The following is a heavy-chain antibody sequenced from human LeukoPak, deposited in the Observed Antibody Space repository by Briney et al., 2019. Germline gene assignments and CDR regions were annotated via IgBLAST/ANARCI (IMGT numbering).Heavy chain of an antibody. CDR2: IYSGGST. Sequence: GGSLRLSCAASGFTVSNNYMSWVRQAPGKGLEWVSVIYSGGSTYYADSVKGRFTISRDNSKNTLYLQMNSLRAEDTAVYYCASEGPYYYGSGSYRVGGQGTLVTVSS. V-gene: IGHV3-66*01. J-gene: IGHJ4*02. D-gene: IGHD3-10*01. CDR1: GFTVSNNY. CDR3: ASEGPYYYGSGSYRV.